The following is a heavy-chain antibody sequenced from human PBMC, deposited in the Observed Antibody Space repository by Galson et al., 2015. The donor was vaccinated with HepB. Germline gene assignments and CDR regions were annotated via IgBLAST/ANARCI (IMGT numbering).Heavy chain of an antibody. CDR1: GFTLSNAW. D-gene: IGHD2-2*01. Sequence: SLRLSCAASGFTLSNAWMNRVRQTPGEGLECVGRIKSKTAGGATDYAAPVKGRFTISRDDSKNTVYLQMNSLKIEDAAVYYCTTDPGSSWHRYWGQGTLVTVSS. J-gene: IGHJ4*02. CDR3: TTDPGSSWHRY. CDR2: IKSKTAGGAT. V-gene: IGHV3-15*07.